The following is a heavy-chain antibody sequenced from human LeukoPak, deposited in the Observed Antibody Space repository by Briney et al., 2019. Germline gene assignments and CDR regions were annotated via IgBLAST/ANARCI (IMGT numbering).Heavy chain of an antibody. J-gene: IGHJ6*04. CDR2: IIWSGGST. D-gene: IGHD3-16*01. CDR3: ARDLASTDV. CDR1: GFTFDDYG. Sequence: RPGGSLRLSCAASGFTFDDYGMSWVRHAPGKGLEWFSGIIWSGGSTGYADSLQGRFTISRDNAKNSLYLQMNSLRADDTALYYCARDLASTDVWGKGTTVTVSS. V-gene: IGHV3-20*04.